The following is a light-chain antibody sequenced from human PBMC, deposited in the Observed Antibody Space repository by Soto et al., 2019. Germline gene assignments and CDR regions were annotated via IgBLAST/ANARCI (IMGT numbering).Light chain of an antibody. V-gene: IGKV2-30*01. CDR3: MRGTHWPRT. CDR2: KVS. J-gene: IGKJ1*01. CDR1: QSLVNSDGNTY. Sequence: DVVMTQSPLSLPVTLGQPASISCRSSQSLVNSDGNTYLNWFQQRPGQSPRRLIYKVSNRASGVPDRFSGSGSGTEFTLKISRVEAEDVGVYYCMRGTHWPRTFGQGTKVEV.